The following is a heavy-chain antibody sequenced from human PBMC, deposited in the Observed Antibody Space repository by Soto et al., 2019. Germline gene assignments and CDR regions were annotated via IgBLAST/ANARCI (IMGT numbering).Heavy chain of an antibody. V-gene: IGHV1-2*02. CDR3: ARAGWVAAASVSYGMDV. CDR2: INHNSGGT. CDR1: GYTFTGYY. J-gene: IGHJ6*02. D-gene: IGHD6-13*01. Sequence: QVQLVQSGAEVKKPGASVKVSCKASGYTFTGYYMHWVRQAPGQGLEWMGWINHNSGGTNYAQKFQGRVTMTRDTSISTAYMELSRLRSDDTAVYYCARAGWVAAASVSYGMDVWGQGTTVTVSS.